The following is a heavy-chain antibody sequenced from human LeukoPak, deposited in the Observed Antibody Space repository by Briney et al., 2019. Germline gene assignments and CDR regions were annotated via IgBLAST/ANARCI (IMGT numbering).Heavy chain of an antibody. CDR1: GGTFSSYG. V-gene: IGHV1-18*01. D-gene: IGHD3-22*01. J-gene: IGHJ3*02. Sequence: GASVKVSCKASGGTFSSYGISWVRQAPGQGLEWMGWISGHNGNTKYAQKFQGRVTMTTDTSTSTAYMEVKSLRSDDTAVYYCARDRPRELYYYDPGDAFDIWGQGTMVTVSS. CDR2: ISGHNGNT. CDR3: ARDRPRELYYYDPGDAFDI.